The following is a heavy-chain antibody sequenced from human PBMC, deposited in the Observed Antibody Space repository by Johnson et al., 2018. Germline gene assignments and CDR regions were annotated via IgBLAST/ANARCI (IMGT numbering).Heavy chain of an antibody. D-gene: IGHD2-2*01. CDR1: GGSVTSGIYY. CDR3: ARDPGFACSRNRCFKGGMDV. Sequence: QVQLVESGPGLVKPSETLSLTCTFSGGSVTSGIYYWSWIRQPPGKGLEWIGDLYHTGTTSYSPSFKSRVTISVDTSKDQFSLRLTSVTAADTAIYSCARDPGFACSRNRCFKGGMDVGGQGTTVIVSS. V-gene: IGHV4-61*01. J-gene: IGHJ6*02. CDR2: LYHTGTT.